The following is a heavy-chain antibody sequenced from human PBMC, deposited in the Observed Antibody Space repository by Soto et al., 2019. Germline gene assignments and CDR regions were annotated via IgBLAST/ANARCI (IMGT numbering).Heavy chain of an antibody. CDR2: VSAHDGHT. D-gene: IGHD2-21*01. V-gene: IGHV1-18*01. J-gene: IGHJ4*02. Sequence: QVQLVQSGAEVMKPGASVKVSCKASGYTFTNYHITWVRQAPGQGIEWMGRVSAHDGHTNYAQNFQGRVTMTTDTSTSTAYMELRSLRSDDTAVYYCARGDWYCDYWGQGTLVTVSS. CDR3: ARGDWYCDY. CDR1: GYTFTNYH.